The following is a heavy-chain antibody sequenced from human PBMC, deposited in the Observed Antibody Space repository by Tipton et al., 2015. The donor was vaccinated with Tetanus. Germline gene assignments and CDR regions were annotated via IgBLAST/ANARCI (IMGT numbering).Heavy chain of an antibody. CDR1: GYIFNNYW. J-gene: IGHJ4*02. V-gene: IGHV5-51*01. Sequence: QLVQSGGEVKKPGESLKISCKGSGYIFNNYWIGWVRQKPGKGLEWMGIIYPGDSDTRYSPSFQGQVTISVDKSINTAYLQRSSLKASDTSMSYCARAHCTDGVCNFDFWGQGALVTVAS. CDR3: ARAHCTDGVCNFDF. CDR2: IYPGDSDT. D-gene: IGHD2-8*01.